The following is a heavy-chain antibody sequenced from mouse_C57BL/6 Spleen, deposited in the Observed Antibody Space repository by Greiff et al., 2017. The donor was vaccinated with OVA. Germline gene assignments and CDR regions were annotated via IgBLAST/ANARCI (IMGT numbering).Heavy chain of an antibody. V-gene: IGHV1-81*01. D-gene: IGHD1-1*01. J-gene: IGHJ2*01. CDR1: GYTFTSYG. CDR3: ARGNYGSSVYCDY. Sequence: VKLVESGAELARPGASVKLTCKASGYTFTSYGISWVKQRTGQGLEWIGEIYPRSGNTYYNEKFKGKATLTADKSSSTAYMELRSLTSEDSAVYFCARGNYGSSVYCDYWGQGTTLTVSS. CDR2: IYPRSGNT.